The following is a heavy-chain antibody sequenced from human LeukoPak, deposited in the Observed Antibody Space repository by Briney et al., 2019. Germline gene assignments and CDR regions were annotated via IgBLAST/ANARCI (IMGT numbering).Heavy chain of an antibody. J-gene: IGHJ6*02. V-gene: IGHV4-59*08. Sequence: SETLSLTCTVSGGSISSYYWSWIRQPPGKGLEWIGYIYYSGSTNYNPSLKSRVTISVDTSKNQFSLKLSSVTAADTAVYYCARSRIAAAGPHYYGMDVWGQGTTVTVSS. CDR1: GGSISSYY. CDR3: ARSRIAAAGPHYYGMDV. CDR2: IYYSGST. D-gene: IGHD6-13*01.